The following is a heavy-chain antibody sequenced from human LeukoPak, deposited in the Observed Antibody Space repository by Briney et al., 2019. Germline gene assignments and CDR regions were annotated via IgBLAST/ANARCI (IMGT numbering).Heavy chain of an antibody. CDR3: TTELSYYDILTGSYYFDY. D-gene: IGHD3-9*01. CDR2: IKSKTDGGTT. V-gene: IGHV3-15*01. J-gene: IGHJ4*02. CDR1: GFTFSNAW. Sequence: GGSLRLSCAASGFTFSNAWMSWVRQAPGKGLEWVGRIKSKTDGGTTDYAAPVKGRFTTSRDDSKNTLYLQMNSLKTEDTAVYYCTTELSYYDILTGSYYFDYWGQGTLVTVSS.